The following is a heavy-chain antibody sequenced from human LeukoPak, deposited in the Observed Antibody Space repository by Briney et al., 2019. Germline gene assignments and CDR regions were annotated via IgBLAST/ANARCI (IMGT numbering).Heavy chain of an antibody. CDR1: GFTFSSYG. J-gene: IGHJ5*02. V-gene: IGHV3-30*03. Sequence: PGGSLRLSCAASGFTFSSYGMHWVRQAPGKGLEWVAVISYDGSNKYYADSVKGRFTISRDNSKNTLYLQMNSLRAEDTAVYYCARGPGYYGYNWFDPWGQGTLVTVSS. D-gene: IGHD3-10*01. CDR3: ARGPGYYGYNWFDP. CDR2: ISYDGSNK.